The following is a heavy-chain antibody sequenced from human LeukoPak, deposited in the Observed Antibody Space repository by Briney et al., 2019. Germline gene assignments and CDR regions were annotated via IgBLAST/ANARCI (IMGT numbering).Heavy chain of an antibody. D-gene: IGHD3-22*01. J-gene: IGHJ4*02. V-gene: IGHV4-34*01. Sequence: TSETLSLTCTVSGGSISSYYWSWIRQPPGKGLEWIGEINHSGSTNYNPSLKSRVTISVDTSKNQFSLKLSSVTAADTAVYYCARRRYYYDSSGYYRYFDYWGQGTLVTVSS. CDR1: GGSISSYY. CDR3: ARRRYYYDSSGYYRYFDY. CDR2: INHSGST.